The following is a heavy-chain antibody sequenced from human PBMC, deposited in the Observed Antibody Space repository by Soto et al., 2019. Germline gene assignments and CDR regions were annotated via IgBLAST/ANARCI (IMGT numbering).Heavy chain of an antibody. Sequence: QVQLVESGGGLVKPGGSLRLSCAASGFTFSDYYMSWIRQAPGKGLEWVSYISSSSSYTNYADSVKGRFTISRDNAKNSLYLQRNSLRAEETAVYYGPRDRPNYDILPGYYPDPRPDFDYWGQGTLVTVSS. V-gene: IGHV3-11*05. J-gene: IGHJ4*02. CDR2: ISSSSSYT. D-gene: IGHD3-9*01. CDR3: PRDRPNYDILPGYYPDPRPDFDY. CDR1: GFTFSDYY.